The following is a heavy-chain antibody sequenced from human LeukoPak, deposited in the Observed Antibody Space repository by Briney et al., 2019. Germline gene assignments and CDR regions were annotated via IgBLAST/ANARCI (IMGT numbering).Heavy chain of an antibody. CDR3: ARNFDYGDHL. Sequence: GGYLRLSCAASGFTFSTYWMHWDRQAPGRGLVWVSRINIDGSTTHYADSVKGRFTISRDNAKNTLYLQMNSLRAEDTAVYYCARNFDYGDHLWGQGTLVTVSS. CDR2: INIDGSTT. J-gene: IGHJ5*02. CDR1: GFTFSTYW. V-gene: IGHV3-74*01. D-gene: IGHD4-17*01.